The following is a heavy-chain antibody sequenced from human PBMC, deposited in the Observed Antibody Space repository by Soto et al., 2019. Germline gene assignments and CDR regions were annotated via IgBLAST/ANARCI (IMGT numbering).Heavy chain of an antibody. CDR2: LIPVFGTS. CDR1: GDSFSNYA. Sequence: QVQPVQSGAEVQKPGSSVKVSCRASGDSFSNYAVNWLRQAPGRGLEWMGGLIPVFGTSNYAEKFQGRLTITADESTSTAYMELSSLTSEDTAVYYCARAVRTGFYGIDVWGQGTTVSVSS. CDR3: ARAVRTGFYGIDV. V-gene: IGHV1-69*01. J-gene: IGHJ6*02.